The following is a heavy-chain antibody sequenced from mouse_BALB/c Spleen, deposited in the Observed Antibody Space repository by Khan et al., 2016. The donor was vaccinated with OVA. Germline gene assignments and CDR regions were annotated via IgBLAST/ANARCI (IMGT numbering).Heavy chain of an antibody. J-gene: IGHJ2*01. Sequence: VQLQQPGPELVKPGASVKVSCKASGYSFTDYNMFWVKQSHGKSLEWIGYIDPYNGGTSYNQKFKGKATLTVDKSSSTAFIHLNSLTSEDSAVFYCARTDYYGSSYYFDYWGQGTTLTVSS. CDR2: IDPYNGGT. V-gene: IGHV1S135*01. D-gene: IGHD1-1*01. CDR1: GYSFTDYN. CDR3: ARTDYYGSSYYFDY.